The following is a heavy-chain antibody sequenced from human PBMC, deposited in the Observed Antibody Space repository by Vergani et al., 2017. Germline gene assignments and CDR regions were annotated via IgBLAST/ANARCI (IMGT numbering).Heavy chain of an antibody. CDR3: ARDFVAGGIVPEDAFDI. J-gene: IGHJ3*02. D-gene: IGHD3-16*01. CDR1: GLPVSGFAFNTYA. V-gene: IGHV3-23*04. Sequence: RLVQSGGGLAHPGGSLRLSCAASGLPVSGFAFNTYAMIWVRQAPGKGLEWVSGISATGDENTDYADSVKGRFTISRDNSRKSLYLQMKRLRPEDTAVYYCARDFVAGGIVPEDAFDIWGQGTIVTVSS. CDR2: ISATGDENT.